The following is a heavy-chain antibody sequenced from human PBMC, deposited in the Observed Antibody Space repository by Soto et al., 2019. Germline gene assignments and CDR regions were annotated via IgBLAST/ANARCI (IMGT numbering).Heavy chain of an antibody. Sequence: QVQLQESGPGLVKPSETLSLTCTVSGDSISSSNYYWGWIRQPPGKGLEWIGSMHYSGNTYYNPSLKSRVTISVDTSKNQFSLKLSSVTAADTAVYYCARPGYYDSSGYWRSPFDIWGQGTMVTVSS. CDR1: GDSISSSNYY. V-gene: IGHV4-39*01. J-gene: IGHJ3*02. CDR2: MHYSGNT. CDR3: ARPGYYDSSGYWRSPFDI. D-gene: IGHD3-22*01.